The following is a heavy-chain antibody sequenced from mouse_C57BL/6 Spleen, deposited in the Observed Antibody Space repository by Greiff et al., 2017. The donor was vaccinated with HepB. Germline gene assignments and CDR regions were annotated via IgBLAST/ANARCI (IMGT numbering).Heavy chain of an antibody. V-gene: IGHV5-4*01. CDR1: GFTFSSYA. Sequence: DVKLVESGGGLVKPGVSLKLSCAASGFTFSSYAMSWVRQTPEKRLEWVATISDGGSYTYYPDNVKGRFTISRDNAKNNLYLQMSHLKSEDTAMYYCARDDSNLYYYAMDYWGQGTSVTVSS. D-gene: IGHD2-5*01. CDR2: ISDGGSYT. CDR3: ARDDSNLYYYAMDY. J-gene: IGHJ4*01.